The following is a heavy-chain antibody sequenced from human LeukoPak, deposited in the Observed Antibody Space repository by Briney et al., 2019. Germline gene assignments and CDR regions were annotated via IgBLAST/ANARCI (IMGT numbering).Heavy chain of an antibody. J-gene: IGHJ5*02. CDR2: IYYSGST. CDR1: GGSISSHY. CDR3: ARERGSGSYYKEGNWFDP. D-gene: IGHD3-10*01. V-gene: IGHV4-59*11. Sequence: SETLSLTRTVSGGSISSHYWSWIRQPPGKGLEWIGYIYYSGSTNYNPSLKSRVTISVDTSKNQFSLKLSSVTAADTAVYYCARERGSGSYYKEGNWFDPWGQGTLVTVSS.